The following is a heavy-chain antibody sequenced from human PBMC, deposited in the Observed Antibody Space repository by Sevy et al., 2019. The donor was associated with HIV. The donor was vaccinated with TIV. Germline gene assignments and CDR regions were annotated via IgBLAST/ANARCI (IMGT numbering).Heavy chain of an antibody. CDR3: ARGAYDV. V-gene: IGHV3-11*06. J-gene: IGHJ3*01. Sequence: GGSLRLSCVGSGFTFGDYYISWIRQAPGKGLECVAYISSRSSFTNYIDSVRGRFTISRDSAKNEVFLQMNSLRAEDTGVYYCARGAYDVWGQGTTVTVSS. CDR1: GFTFGDYY. CDR2: ISSRSSFT.